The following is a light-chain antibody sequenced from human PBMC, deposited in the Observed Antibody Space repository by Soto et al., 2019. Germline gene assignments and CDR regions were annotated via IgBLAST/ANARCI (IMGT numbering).Light chain of an antibody. CDR3: SSYTSSSTLV. CDR2: DVS. Sequence: QSVLTQPASVSGSPGQSITISCTGTSSDVGGYNYVSWYQQHPGKAPKLMIYDVSNRPSGVSNRFSGSKSGNTASLTISGRQAEDEADYYCSSYTSSSTLVFGGGTKLTVL. V-gene: IGLV2-14*01. CDR1: SSDVGGYNY. J-gene: IGLJ2*01.